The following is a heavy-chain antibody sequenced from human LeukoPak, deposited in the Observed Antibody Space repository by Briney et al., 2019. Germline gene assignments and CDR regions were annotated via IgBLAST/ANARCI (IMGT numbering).Heavy chain of an antibody. CDR1: GYTFTGYY. Sequence: ASVKVSCKASGYTFTGYYMHWVRQAPGQGLEWMGWIVPNSGGTNYAQKFQGRVTMTRDTSIRTAYMELSRLRSEDTAVYYCVRGVNAYYYDSSDYLYNFDYWGQGTLVTVSS. D-gene: IGHD3-22*01. J-gene: IGHJ4*02. CDR2: IVPNSGGT. V-gene: IGHV1-2*02. CDR3: VRGVNAYYYDSSDYLYNFDY.